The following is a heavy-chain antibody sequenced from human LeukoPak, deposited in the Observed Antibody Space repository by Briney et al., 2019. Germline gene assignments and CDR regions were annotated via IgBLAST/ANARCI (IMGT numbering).Heavy chain of an antibody. J-gene: IGHJ4*02. D-gene: IGHD6-19*01. CDR3: ARGASSGLYYQFDY. V-gene: IGHV4-34*01. Sequence: PPETLSLTCAVYGGSFSGYYWSWIRQPPGKGLEWIGEINHSGSTNYNPSLKSRVTISVDTSKNQFSLKLSSVTAADTAVYYCARGASSGLYYQFDYWGQGTLVTVSS. CDR1: GGSFSGYY. CDR2: INHSGST.